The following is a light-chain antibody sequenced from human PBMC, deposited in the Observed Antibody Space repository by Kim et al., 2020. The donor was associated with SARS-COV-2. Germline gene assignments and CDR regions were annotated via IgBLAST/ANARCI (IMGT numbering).Light chain of an antibody. V-gene: IGLV3-9*01. CDR3: QVWDSSTAV. Sequence: SVALGQTARITCGGNNIGSKNVHWYQQKPGQAPVLVIYRDSNRPYGIPERFSGSNSGNTATLTISRAQAGDEADYYCQVWDSSTAVFGGGTQLTVL. CDR1: NIGSKN. J-gene: IGLJ3*02. CDR2: RDS.